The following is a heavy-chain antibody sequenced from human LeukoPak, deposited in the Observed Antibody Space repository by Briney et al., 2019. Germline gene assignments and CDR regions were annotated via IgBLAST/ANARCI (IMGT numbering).Heavy chain of an antibody. D-gene: IGHD6-13*01. J-gene: IGHJ4*02. Sequence: PSETLSLTCTVSGGSISSYYWSWIRQPPGKGLEWIGYIYYSGSTNYNPSLKSRVTISVDTSKNQFSLKLSSVTAADTAVYYCAREQQLGIDAFFDYWGQGTLVTVSS. V-gene: IGHV4-59*01. CDR3: AREQQLGIDAFFDY. CDR2: IYYSGST. CDR1: GGSISSYY.